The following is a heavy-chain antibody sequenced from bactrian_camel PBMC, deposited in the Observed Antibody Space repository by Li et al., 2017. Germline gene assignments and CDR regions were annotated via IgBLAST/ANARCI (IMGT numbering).Heavy chain of an antibody. J-gene: IGHJ4*01. V-gene: IGHV3S53*01. CDR2: KVLGTTLS. D-gene: IGHD4*01. CDR1: GTMHSYC. CDR3: DSGRHARRF. Sequence: HVQLVESGGGSVQTGGSLSLSCRNFGTMHSYCMAWFRQVPEKEREGVASKVLGTTLSNYADFVKGRVTISQDNAENTVYLQMDNLKTEDTAVYYCDSGRHARRFRGRGTQVTVS.